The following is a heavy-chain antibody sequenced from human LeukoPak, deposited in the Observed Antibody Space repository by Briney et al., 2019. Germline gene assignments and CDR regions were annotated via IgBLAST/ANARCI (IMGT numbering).Heavy chain of an antibody. Sequence: SETLSLTCTVSGGSISSSSYYWGWIRQPPGKGLEWIGSIYYSGSTYYNPSLKSRVTISVDTSKNQFSLKLSSVTAADTAVYYCAVTDNYDLWSGTISMFDYWGQGTLVTVSS. CDR1: GGSISSSSYY. D-gene: IGHD3-3*01. CDR3: AVTDNYDLWSGTISMFDY. V-gene: IGHV4-39*01. J-gene: IGHJ4*02. CDR2: IYYSGST.